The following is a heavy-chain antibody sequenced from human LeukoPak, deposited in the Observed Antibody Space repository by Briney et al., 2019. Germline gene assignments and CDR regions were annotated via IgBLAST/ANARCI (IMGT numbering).Heavy chain of an antibody. V-gene: IGHV1-69*01. J-gene: IGHJ5*02. CDR3: ASYDPLSNWFDP. CDR2: IIPIFGTA. Sequence: XXIXXVRQAPGQGLEWMGGIIPIFGTANYAQKFQGRVTITADESTSTAYMELSSLRSEDTAVYYCASYDPLSNWFDPWGQGTLVTVSS. CDR1: XX. D-gene: IGHD3-16*01.